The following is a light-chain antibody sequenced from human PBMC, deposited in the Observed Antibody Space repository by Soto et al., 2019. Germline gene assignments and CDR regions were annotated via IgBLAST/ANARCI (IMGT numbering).Light chain of an antibody. CDR3: QQYNSYPWT. V-gene: IGKV1-5*03. J-gene: IGKJ1*01. CDR1: QSITGW. Sequence: DIQMTQSPSTLSASVGDRVTITCRASQSITGWLAWSQQKQGKAPKLLIYKASSLETGVPSRFSGSGSGTEFSLTISSLQPDDFATYYCQQYNSYPWTFGPGTKVEIK. CDR2: KAS.